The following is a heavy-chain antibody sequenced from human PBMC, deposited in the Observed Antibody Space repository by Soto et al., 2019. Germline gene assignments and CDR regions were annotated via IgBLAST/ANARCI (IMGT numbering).Heavy chain of an antibody. CDR1: GGSISSGGYY. V-gene: IGHV4-31*03. CDR3: AREKTTAGDFDY. J-gene: IGHJ4*02. CDR2: IYYSGST. Sequence: SETLSLTCTVSGGSISSGGYYWSWIRQHPGKGLEWIGYIYYSGSTYYNPSLKSRVTISVDTSKNQFSLKLSSVTAADTAVYYCAREKTTAGDFDYWGQGTLVTVSS. D-gene: IGHD4-17*01.